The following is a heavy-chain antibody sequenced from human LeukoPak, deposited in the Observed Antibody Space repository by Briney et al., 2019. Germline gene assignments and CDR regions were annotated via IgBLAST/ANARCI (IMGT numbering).Heavy chain of an antibody. CDR2: IYFIGST. V-gene: IGHV4-39*02. D-gene: IGHD1-7*01. CDR3: ARGIIGTFDF. Sequence: SETLSLTCTVSGASISSSSYYGAWIRQPPGKGLEWIGSIYFIGSTYYNTSLKSRVTISVDTSKNQFSLNLSSVTAVDTAVYYCARGIIGTFDFWGQGILVSVSS. CDR1: GASISSSSYY. J-gene: IGHJ4*02.